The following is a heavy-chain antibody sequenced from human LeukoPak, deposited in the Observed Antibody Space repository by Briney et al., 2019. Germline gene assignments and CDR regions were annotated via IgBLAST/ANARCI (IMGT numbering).Heavy chain of an antibody. Sequence: PGGSLRLSCAASGFTFSSYSMNWVRQAPGKGLEWVSYISSSSTIYYADSVKGRFTISRDNAKNSLYLQMNSLRAEDTAVYYCARSKRIAAAGTVDYWGQGTLVTVSS. CDR1: GFTFSSYS. V-gene: IGHV3-48*01. CDR3: ARSKRIAAAGTVDY. D-gene: IGHD6-13*01. J-gene: IGHJ4*02. CDR2: ISSSSTI.